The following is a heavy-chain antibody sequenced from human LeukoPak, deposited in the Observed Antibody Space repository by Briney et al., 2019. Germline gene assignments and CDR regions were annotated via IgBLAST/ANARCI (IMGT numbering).Heavy chain of an antibody. CDR3: TSVGDILTFDY. D-gene: IGHD3-9*01. J-gene: IGHJ4*02. CDR1: GFTFGDYA. CDR2: IKSKAYGGTT. V-gene: IGHV3-49*04. Sequence: SLRLSGTHSGFTFGDYAMSWVRQAPGKGLEWLAFIKSKAYGGTTEYAASVKGRFTISRDDSKSIAYLQMNSLKTEDTAVYYCTSVGDILTFDYWRQGTLVTVSS.